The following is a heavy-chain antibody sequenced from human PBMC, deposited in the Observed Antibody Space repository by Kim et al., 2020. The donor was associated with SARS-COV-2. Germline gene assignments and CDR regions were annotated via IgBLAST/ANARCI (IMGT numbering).Heavy chain of an antibody. J-gene: IGHJ4*01. V-gene: IGHV4-34*01. Sequence: SETLSLTCAVYGESFSGYYWTWIRQSPEKGLEWLGEIKHSGTTNYNPSLKRRLTVSVDTTKNQFHLKVTSMTAADTAIYFCARSDTARGISYCGHGTLDT. CDR2: IKHSGTT. D-gene: IGHD3-10*01. CDR1: GESFSGYY. CDR3: ARSDTARGISY.